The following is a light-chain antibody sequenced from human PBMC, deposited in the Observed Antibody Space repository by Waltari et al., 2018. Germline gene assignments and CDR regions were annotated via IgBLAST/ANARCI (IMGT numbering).Light chain of an antibody. V-gene: IGLV1-44*01. CDR2: SYN. CDR3: ATWDDSLNGRVV. CDR1: SSHIGLNT. J-gene: IGLJ3*02. Sequence: QSVLTQPPSASGTPGQRVTISCSGTSSHIGLNTVNWYQHLPVTAPKLLIYSYNQRPSGVPDRFSGSKSGTSASLAISGLQSEDEADYYCATWDDSLNGRVVFGGGTKLTVL.